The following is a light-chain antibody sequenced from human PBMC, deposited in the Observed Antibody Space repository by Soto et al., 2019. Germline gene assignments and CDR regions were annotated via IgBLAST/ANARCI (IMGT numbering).Light chain of an antibody. V-gene: IGKV3-20*01. CDR2: GAS. Sequence: EIVLTQSPGTLSLSPGERATLSCRASQSVTSNFLAWYQQKPGQAPRLLIYGASTRAVGVPDRFSGSGSGTDFTLTITRLEPEDFAVYYCTQYGRSPSMYTFGQGTRLGVK. CDR1: QSVTSNF. J-gene: IGKJ2*01. CDR3: TQYGRSPSMYT.